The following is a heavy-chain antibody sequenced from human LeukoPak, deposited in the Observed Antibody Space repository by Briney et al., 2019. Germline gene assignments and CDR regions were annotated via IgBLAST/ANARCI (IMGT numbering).Heavy chain of an antibody. CDR1: GYTFTGYY. CDR2: INPTSGGT. J-gene: IGHJ4*02. Sequence: SVKVSCKASGYTFTGYYMHWVRQAPGQGLEWMGWINPTSGGTNNAHKFQSRVTMTRDTSISTAYMELSRLRSDDTAVYYCARGIPLLGYCSSTSCTQFDYWGQGTLVTVSS. CDR3: ARGIPLLGYCSSTSCTQFDY. V-gene: IGHV1-2*07. D-gene: IGHD2-2*01.